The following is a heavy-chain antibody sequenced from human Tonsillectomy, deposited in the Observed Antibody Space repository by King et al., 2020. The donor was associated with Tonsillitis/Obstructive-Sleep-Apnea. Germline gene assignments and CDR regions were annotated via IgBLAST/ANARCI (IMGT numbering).Heavy chain of an antibody. CDR1: GGTFSSYA. V-gene: IGHV1-69*12. D-gene: IGHD2-15*01. CDR2: IIPIFGTA. Sequence: QLVQSGAEVKKPGSSVKVSCKASGGTFSSYAISWVRQAPGQGLEWMGGIIPIFGTANYAQKFQGRVTITADESTSTAYMELSSLRSEDTAVYYCARDAYCSGGSCYSSAFDIWGQGTMVTVSS. J-gene: IGHJ3*02. CDR3: ARDAYCSGGSCYSSAFDI.